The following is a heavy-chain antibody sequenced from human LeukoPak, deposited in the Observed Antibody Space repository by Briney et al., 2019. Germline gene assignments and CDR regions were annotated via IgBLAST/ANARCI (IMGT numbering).Heavy chain of an antibody. CDR3: ARVGYYDSSGYYPLDAFDI. V-gene: IGHV1-2*02. CDR2: INLNSGGT. D-gene: IGHD3-22*01. J-gene: IGHJ3*02. Sequence: ASVKVSCKASGYTFTGYYMHWVRQAPGQGLEWMGWINLNSGGTNYAQKFQGRVTMTRDTSISTAYMELSRLRSDDTAVYYCARVGYYDSSGYYPLDAFDIWGQGTMVTVSS. CDR1: GYTFTGYY.